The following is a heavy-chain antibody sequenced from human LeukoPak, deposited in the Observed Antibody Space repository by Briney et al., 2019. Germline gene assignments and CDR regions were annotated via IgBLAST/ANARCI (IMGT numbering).Heavy chain of an antibody. CDR1: GFTFSGYW. CDR2: IKNDGSST. D-gene: IGHD2-15*01. J-gene: IGHJ3*02. Sequence: GGSLRLSCAASGFTFSGYWMHWVRQAPGKGLVWVSRIKNDGSSTNYADSVKGRFTISRDNAKNTLYLELNSLRAEDTAVYYCARDSGGGGGDIWGQGTMVTVSS. CDR3: ARDSGGGGGDI. V-gene: IGHV3-74*01.